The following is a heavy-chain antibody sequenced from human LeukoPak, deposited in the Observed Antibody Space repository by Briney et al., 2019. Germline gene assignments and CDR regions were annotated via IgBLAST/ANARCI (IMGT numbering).Heavy chain of an antibody. CDR2: IYYSGST. V-gene: IGHV4-59*01. CDR3: ARARREYYFDY. J-gene: IGHJ4*02. CDR1: GGSISSYY. D-gene: IGHD3-10*01. Sequence: SETLSLTCTVSGGSISSYYWSWIRQPPGKGLEWIGYIYYSGSTNYNPSLKSRVTISVDTSKNQFSLKLSSVTAADTAVYYCARARREYYFDYWGQGTLVTVSS.